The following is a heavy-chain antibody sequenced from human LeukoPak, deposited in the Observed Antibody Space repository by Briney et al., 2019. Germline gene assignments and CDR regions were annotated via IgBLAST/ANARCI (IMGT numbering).Heavy chain of an antibody. V-gene: IGHV1-2*02. CDR2: INPKSGGT. D-gene: IGHD2-15*01. CDR3: ARANCSGGSCYLY. J-gene: IGHJ4*02. Sequence: ASVKASCKASGYIFTGYYMHWVRQAPGQGLEWMGWINPKSGGTNYAQKFQGRVTMTRDTSISTAYMELSRLRSDDTAVYYCARANCSGGSCYLYWGQGTLVTVSS. CDR1: GYIFTGYY.